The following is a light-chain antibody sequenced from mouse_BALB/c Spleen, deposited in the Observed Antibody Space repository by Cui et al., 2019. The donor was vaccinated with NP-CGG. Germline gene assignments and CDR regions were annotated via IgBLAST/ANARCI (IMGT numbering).Light chain of an antibody. CDR2: GTN. CDR3: ALWYSNHWV. V-gene: IGLV1*01. CDR1: TGAVTTSNY. J-gene: IGLJ1*01. Sequence: QSAVTQVSAPTTSPGETVTLTCRSSTGAVTTSNYANWVQEKPDHLFTGLIGGTNNRVPGVSARFSGSLIGDKAALTITGAQTEDEAIYFCALWYSNHWVFGGGTKLTVL.